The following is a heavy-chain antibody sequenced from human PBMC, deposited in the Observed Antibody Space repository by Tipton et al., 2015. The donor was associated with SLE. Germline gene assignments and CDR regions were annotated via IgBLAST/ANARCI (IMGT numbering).Heavy chain of an antibody. J-gene: IGHJ4*02. V-gene: IGHV4-34*01. Sequence: TLSLTCAVYGGSFSGYYWSWIRQPPGKGLEWIGSIYHSGSTYYNPSLKSRVTISVDTSKNQFSLKLSSVTAADTAVYYCARDHQLPDYWGQGTLVTVSS. CDR1: GGSFSGYY. D-gene: IGHD2-2*01. CDR2: IYHSGST. CDR3: ARDHQLPDY.